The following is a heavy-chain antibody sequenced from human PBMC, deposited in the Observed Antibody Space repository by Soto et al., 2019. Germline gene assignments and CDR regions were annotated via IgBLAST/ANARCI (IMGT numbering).Heavy chain of an antibody. D-gene: IGHD3-10*01. CDR1: GFTFTNFA. CDR2: ISASGAST. Sequence: GGSLRLSCAASGFTFTNFAMSWVRQAPGKGLEWVSSISASGASTYFADSVKGRFTISRDNSKNTLYLQMNSLRAEDTAVYYCAKYYYGSGSYYHTLYYYYYGMDVWGQGTTVTVSS. CDR3: AKYYYGSGSYYHTLYYYYYGMDV. J-gene: IGHJ6*02. V-gene: IGHV3-23*01.